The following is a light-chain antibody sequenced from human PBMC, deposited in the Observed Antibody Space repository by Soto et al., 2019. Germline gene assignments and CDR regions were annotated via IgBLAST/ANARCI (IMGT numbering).Light chain of an antibody. V-gene: IGLV2-23*02. CDR3: CSYAGSSTFR. J-gene: IGLJ1*01. CDR2: EVS. Sequence: QSVLTQPASVSGSPGQSITISCTGTSSDVGSYNVVSWYQQHPGKAPKLIIYEVSKRPSGVSNRFSGSKSGNTASLTISVLQLEDVAYYYCCSYAGSSTFRVGTGIKVTVL. CDR1: SSDVGSYNV.